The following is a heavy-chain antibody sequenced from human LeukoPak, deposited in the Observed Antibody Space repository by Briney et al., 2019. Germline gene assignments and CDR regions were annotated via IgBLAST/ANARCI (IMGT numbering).Heavy chain of an antibody. V-gene: IGHV3-23*01. J-gene: IGHJ5*02. D-gene: IGHD4/OR15-4a*01. CDR2: ISGSGGST. CDR3: ARDRATMVLGS. Sequence: PGGSLRLSCAASGFTFSSYAMSWVRQAPGKGLDWVSAISGSGGSTSYADSVKGRFTISRDNAKNSLYLQMNSLRAEDTAVYYCARDRATMVLGSWGQGTLVTVSS. CDR1: GFTFSSYA.